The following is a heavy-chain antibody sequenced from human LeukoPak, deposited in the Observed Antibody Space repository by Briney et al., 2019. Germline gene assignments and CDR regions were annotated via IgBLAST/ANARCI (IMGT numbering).Heavy chain of an antibody. CDR1: GGSISSGSYY. V-gene: IGHV4-61*02. D-gene: IGHD3-22*01. J-gene: IGHJ4*02. CDR2: IYTSGST. CDR3: ARATIGIVGFFDY. Sequence: SQTQSLTCTVSGGSISSGSYYWRWIRQPAGKGLEWIGRIYTSGSTNYNPSLKSRVTISVDTSKNQFSLKLSSVTAADTAVYYCARATIGIVGFFDYWGQGTLVTVSS.